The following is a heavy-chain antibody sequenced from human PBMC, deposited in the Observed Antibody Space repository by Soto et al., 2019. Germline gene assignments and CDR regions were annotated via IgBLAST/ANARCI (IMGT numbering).Heavy chain of an antibody. CDR1: GFTFSSYG. V-gene: IGHV3-30*03. CDR3: ASGRSVVSVAMEFVY. Sequence: GGSLRLSCAASGFTFSSYGMHWVRQAPGKGLEWVAVISYDGSNKYYADSVKGRFTISRDTSKNTLYMQMNSLRTEDTAVYFCASGRSVVSVAMEFVYWGHGTLVTVS. D-gene: IGHD2-2*01. J-gene: IGHJ4*01. CDR2: ISYDGSNK.